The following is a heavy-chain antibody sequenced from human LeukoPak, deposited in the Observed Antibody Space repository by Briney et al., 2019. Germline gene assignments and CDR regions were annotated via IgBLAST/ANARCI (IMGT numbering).Heavy chain of an antibody. Sequence: GASVKVSCKASGYTFTSYGISWVRQAPGQGLEWMGWISAYNGNTNYAQKLQGRVTMTTDTSTSTAYMELRSLRSDDTAVYYCAGGSTGYYYYGMDVWGQGTTVTVSS. J-gene: IGHJ6*02. V-gene: IGHV1-18*01. D-gene: IGHD2-2*01. CDR3: AGGSTGYYYYGMDV. CDR2: ISAYNGNT. CDR1: GYTFTSYG.